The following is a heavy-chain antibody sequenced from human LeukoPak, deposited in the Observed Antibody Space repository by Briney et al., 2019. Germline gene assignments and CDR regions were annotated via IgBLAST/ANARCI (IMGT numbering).Heavy chain of an antibody. CDR3: ARGLGGCSSTSCYGPSLDYYYMDV. D-gene: IGHD2-2*01. J-gene: IGHJ6*03. CDR1: GGSFSGYY. CDR2: INHSGST. V-gene: IGHV4-34*01. Sequence: SEALSLTCAVYGGSFSGYYWSWIRQPPGKGLEWIGEINHSGSTNYNPSLKSRVTISVGTSKNQFSLKLSSVTAADTAVYYCARGLGGCSSTSCYGPSLDYYYMDVWGKGTTVTVSS.